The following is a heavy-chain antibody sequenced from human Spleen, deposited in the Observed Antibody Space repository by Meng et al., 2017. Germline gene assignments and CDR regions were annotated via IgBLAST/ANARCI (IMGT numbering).Heavy chain of an antibody. D-gene: IGHD5-18*01. CDR1: GYTFTGYY. CDR3: ARGRRGYSYGGGDFDY. CDR2: INPNSGGT. Sequence: QVQLVQSGAEVKKPGDSVKVSCKASGYTFTGYYMHWVRQAPGQGLEWMGRINPNSGGTNYAQKFQGRVTMTRDTSISTAYMELSRLRSDDTAVYYCARGRRGYSYGGGDFDYWGQGTLVTVSS. V-gene: IGHV1-2*06. J-gene: IGHJ4*02.